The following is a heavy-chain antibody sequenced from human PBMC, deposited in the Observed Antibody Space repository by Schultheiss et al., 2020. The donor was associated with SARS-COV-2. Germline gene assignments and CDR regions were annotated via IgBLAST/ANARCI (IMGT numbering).Heavy chain of an antibody. CDR3: AGAVGAVAMRLDY. CDR2: IIPIFGTP. Sequence: KISCKALGATFSNFAFSWVRQAPGQGLEWMGRIIPIFGTPNSAQRFQGRVTISADDSTSTAYMELSSLKFEDTAVYYCAGAVGAVAMRLDYWGLGTVVTVSS. D-gene: IGHD2-21*01. J-gene: IGHJ4*02. CDR1: GATFSNFA. V-gene: IGHV1-69*01.